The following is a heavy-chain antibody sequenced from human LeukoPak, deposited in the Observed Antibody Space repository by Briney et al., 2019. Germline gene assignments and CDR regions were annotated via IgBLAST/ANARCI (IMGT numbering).Heavy chain of an antibody. CDR1: GYSFTSYW. CDR3: ARRHRNCSTTGCYAVDY. CDR2: ISPGDSDT. Sequence: GESLKISCKASGYSFTSYWIAWVRQMPGKGLEWMGIISPGDSDTRYSPSFQGEVTIAADKSSRTAYLQWSSLKASDTAMYYCARRHRNCSTTGCYAVDYWGQGTLVTVSS. V-gene: IGHV5-51*01. D-gene: IGHD2-2*01. J-gene: IGHJ4*02.